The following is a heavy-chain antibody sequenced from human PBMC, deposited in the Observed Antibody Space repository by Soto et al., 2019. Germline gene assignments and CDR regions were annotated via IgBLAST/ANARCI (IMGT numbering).Heavy chain of an antibody. CDR3: ARGGNYVWGSYRQGFDY. V-gene: IGHV4-61*03. CDR1: GGSVSSGSYY. Sequence: QVQLQESGPGLVKPSETLSLTCTVSGGSVSSGSYYWSWIRQPPGKGLEWIGYIYYSGSTNYNPSLKRRVTIPGDTSKNHFALTLSSVTAADTAVYYCARGGNYVWGSYRQGFDYWGQGTLVTVSS. CDR2: IYYSGST. D-gene: IGHD3-16*02. J-gene: IGHJ4*02.